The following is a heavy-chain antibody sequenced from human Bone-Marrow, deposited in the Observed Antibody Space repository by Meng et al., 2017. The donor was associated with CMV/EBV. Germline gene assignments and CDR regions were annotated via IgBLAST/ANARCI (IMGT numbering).Heavy chain of an antibody. CDR2: ISGSGGST. D-gene: IGHD2-15*01. Sequence: GESLKISCAASGFTFSSYAMSWVRQAPGKGLEWVSAISGSGGSTYYADSVKGRFTISRDNSKNTLYLQMNSLRAEDTAVYYCATHPRRIVGGDYFDYWGQGTRVTGSS. V-gene: IGHV3-23*01. CDR3: ATHPRRIVGGDYFDY. CDR1: GFTFSSYA. J-gene: IGHJ4*02.